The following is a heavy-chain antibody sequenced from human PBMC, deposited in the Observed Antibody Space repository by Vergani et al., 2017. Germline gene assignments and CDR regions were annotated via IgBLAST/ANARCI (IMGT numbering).Heavy chain of an antibody. V-gene: IGHV1-18*04. CDR2: ISPYNHKT. D-gene: IGHD5-24*01. CDR3: ARSQMATNDFDL. Sequence: QAQLGQSDSEVKKPGDSVTLSCKTSGYTFVNHPITWVRQAPGQGLEWMGWISPYNHKTLYSRKVEGRVTMTSDTSSSTVFLELRPLTSDDTAIYYCARSQMATNDFDLWGRGTLVTVSS. CDR1: GYTFVNHP. J-gene: IGHJ4*02.